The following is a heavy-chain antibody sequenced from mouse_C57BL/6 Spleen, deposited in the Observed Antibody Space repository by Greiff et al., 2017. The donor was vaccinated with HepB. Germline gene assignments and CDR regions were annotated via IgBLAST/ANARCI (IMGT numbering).Heavy chain of an antibody. V-gene: IGHV1-81*01. CDR3: AATVVAQDWFAY. CDR1: GYTFTSYG. CDR2: IYPRSGNT. J-gene: IGHJ3*01. Sequence: QVQLQQSGAELARPGASVKLSCKASGYTFTSYGISWVKQRTGQGLEWIGEIYPRSGNTYYNEKFKGKATLTADKSSSTAYMELRSLTSEDSAVYFCAATVVAQDWFAYWGQGTLVTVSA. D-gene: IGHD1-1*01.